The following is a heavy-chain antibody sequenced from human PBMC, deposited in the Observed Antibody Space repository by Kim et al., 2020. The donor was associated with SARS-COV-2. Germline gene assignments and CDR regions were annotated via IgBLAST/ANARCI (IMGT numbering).Heavy chain of an antibody. CDR3: VKLPWFGELFSGGMDV. D-gene: IGHD3-10*01. CDR1: GFTFSSYS. CDR2: ISSSSSYI. J-gene: IGHJ6*02. V-gene: IGHV3-21*01. Sequence: GGSLRLSCAASGFTFSSYSMNWVCQAPGKGLEWVSSISSSSSYIYYADSVKGRFTISRDNAKNSLYLQMNSLRAEDTAVYYCVKLPWFGELFSGGMDVWGQGTTVTVSS.